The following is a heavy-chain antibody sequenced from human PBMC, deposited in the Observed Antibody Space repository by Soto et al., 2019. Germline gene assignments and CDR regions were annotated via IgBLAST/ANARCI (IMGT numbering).Heavy chain of an antibody. D-gene: IGHD6-19*01. J-gene: IGHJ4*02. CDR2: IHGGGNSA. V-gene: IGHV3-23*01. CDR3: VAGRGPY. Sequence: GGYLRLSCAASGCTYRGYAMSWVRQAPGKGLEWVSVIHGGGNSAYYADSVKGRFTISRDNSKNTLYLQMSSLRGEDIGQWVAVAGRGPYWGQGTLVTVSS. CDR1: GCTYRGYA.